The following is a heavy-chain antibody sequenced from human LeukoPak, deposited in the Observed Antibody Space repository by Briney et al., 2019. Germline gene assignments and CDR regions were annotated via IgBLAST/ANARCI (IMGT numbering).Heavy chain of an antibody. J-gene: IGHJ5*02. Sequence: GASVKVSCKASGGTFSSYAISWVRQAPGQGLEWMGGIIPIFGTANYAQKFQGRVTITADESTSTAYMELSSLRSEDTAVYYCARDLFVVVPAARHTPYNWFDPWGQGTLVTVSS. D-gene: IGHD2-2*01. V-gene: IGHV1-69*13. CDR3: ARDLFVVVPAARHTPYNWFDP. CDR1: GGTFSSYA. CDR2: IIPIFGTA.